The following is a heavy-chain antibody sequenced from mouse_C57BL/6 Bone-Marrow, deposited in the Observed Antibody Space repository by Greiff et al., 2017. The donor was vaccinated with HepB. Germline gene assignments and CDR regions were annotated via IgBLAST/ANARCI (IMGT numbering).Heavy chain of an antibody. CDR3: ARTFITTVVARDY. V-gene: IGHV14-2*01. J-gene: IGHJ2*01. D-gene: IGHD1-1*01. CDR2: IDPEDGET. Sequence: EVQVVESGAELVKPGASVKLSCTASGFNIKDYYMHWVKQRTEQGLEWIGRIDPEDGETKYAPKFQGKATITADTSSNTAYLQLSSLTSEDTAVYYCARTFITTVVARDYWGQGTTLTVSS. CDR1: GFNIKDYY.